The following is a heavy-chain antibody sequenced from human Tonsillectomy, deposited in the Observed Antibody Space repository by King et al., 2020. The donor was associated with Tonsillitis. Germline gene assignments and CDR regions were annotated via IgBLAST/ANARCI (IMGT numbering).Heavy chain of an antibody. D-gene: IGHD2-15*01. V-gene: IGHV4-59*08. CDR2: IYYSGST. Sequence: VQLQESGPGLVKPSETLSLTCTVSGGSISSYYWSWIRQPPGKGLEWIGYIYYSGSTNYNPSLKSRVTISVDTSKNQFSLKLSSVTAADTAVYYCAIPHYSDAFDIWGQGTMVTVSS. J-gene: IGHJ3*02. CDR1: GGSISSYY. CDR3: AIPHYSDAFDI.